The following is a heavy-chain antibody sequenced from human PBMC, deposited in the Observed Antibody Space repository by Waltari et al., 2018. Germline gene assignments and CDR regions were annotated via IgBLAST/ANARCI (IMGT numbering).Heavy chain of an antibody. V-gene: IGHV3-74*01. CDR1: GFTFSSYW. D-gene: IGHD3-10*01. CDR2: INSDGSST. Sequence: EEQLVESGGGLVQPGGSLRLSCAASGFTFSSYWMHWVRQAPGKGLVWVSRINSDGSSTIYADSVKGRFTISRDNAKNTLYLQMNSLRADDTAVYYCARRSVRGFIKERPNWFDPWGQGTLVTVSS. CDR3: ARRSVRGFIKERPNWFDP. J-gene: IGHJ5*02.